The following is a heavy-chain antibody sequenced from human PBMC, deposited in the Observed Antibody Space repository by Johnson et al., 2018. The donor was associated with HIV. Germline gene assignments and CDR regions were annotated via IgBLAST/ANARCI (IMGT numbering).Heavy chain of an antibody. D-gene: IGHD3-10*01. CDR2: ISYDGSNK. CDR3: ARRDITLVRGGAFDI. Sequence: QVQLVESGGGVVQPGRSLRLSCAASGFTFSSYAMHWVRQAPGKGLEWVAVISYDGSNKYYADSVKGRFTISRYNYKNTLSLQMNSLRAEDTAVYYCARRDITLVRGGAFDIWGHGTMVTVSS. CDR1: GFTFSSYA. V-gene: IGHV3-30-3*01. J-gene: IGHJ3*02.